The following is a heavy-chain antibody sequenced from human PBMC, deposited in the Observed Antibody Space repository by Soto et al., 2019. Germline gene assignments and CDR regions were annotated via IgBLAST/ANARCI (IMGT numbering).Heavy chain of an antibody. V-gene: IGHV5-51*01. CDR3: ARSHGMDV. CDR1: GLSFTNSW. CDR2: IYPGDSDT. J-gene: IGHJ6*02. Sequence: GESLKISCQGSGLSFTNSWIGWVRQMPGKGLEWMGLIYPGDSDTRYSPSFQGQVTISADKSISTAYLQWSSLKASDTAIYYCARSHGMDVWGQGTTVTVSS.